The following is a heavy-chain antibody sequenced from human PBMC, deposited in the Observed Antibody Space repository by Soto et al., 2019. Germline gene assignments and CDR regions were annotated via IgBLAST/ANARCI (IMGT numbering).Heavy chain of an antibody. Sequence: SLRLSCAASGFTFSSYGMHWVRQAPGKGLEWVAVIWYDGSNKYYADSVKGRFTISRDNSKNTLYLQMNSLRAEDTAVYYCAGCIAVAGKDVYYYYGMDVWGQGTTVTVSS. D-gene: IGHD6-19*01. CDR2: IWYDGSNK. CDR3: AGCIAVAGKDVYYYYGMDV. CDR1: GFTFSSYG. V-gene: IGHV3-33*01. J-gene: IGHJ6*02.